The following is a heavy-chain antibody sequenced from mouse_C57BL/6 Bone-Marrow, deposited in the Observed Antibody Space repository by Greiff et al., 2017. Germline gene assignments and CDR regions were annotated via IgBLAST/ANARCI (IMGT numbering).Heavy chain of an antibody. D-gene: IGHD1-1*01. CDR1: GYTFTDYY. CDR2: INPYNGGT. J-gene: IGHJ2*01. Sequence: VQLKESGPVLVKPGASVKMSCKASGYTFTDYYMNWVKQSHGKSLEWIGVINPYNGGTSYNQKFKGKATLTVDKSSSTAYMELNSLTSEDSAVYYCASYYYGTYYWGQGTTLTVSS. CDR3: ASYYYGTYY. V-gene: IGHV1-19*01.